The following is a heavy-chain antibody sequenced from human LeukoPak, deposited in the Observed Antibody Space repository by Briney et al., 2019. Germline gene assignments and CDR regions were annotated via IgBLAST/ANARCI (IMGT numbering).Heavy chain of an antibody. Sequence: TGGSLRLSCAASGFTFSSYGMHWVRQAPGKGLEWVAFIRYDGSNKYYADSVKGRFTIPRDNSKNTLYLQMNSLRAEDTAVYYCAKDAVDTAIPSWFDPWGQGTLVTVSS. CDR1: GFTFSSYG. CDR2: IRYDGSNK. J-gene: IGHJ5*02. CDR3: AKDAVDTAIPSWFDP. D-gene: IGHD5-18*01. V-gene: IGHV3-30*02.